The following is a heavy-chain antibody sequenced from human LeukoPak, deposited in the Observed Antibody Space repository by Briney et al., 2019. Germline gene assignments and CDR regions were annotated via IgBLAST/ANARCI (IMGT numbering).Heavy chain of an antibody. CDR1: GFTVSSKY. Sequence: GGSLRLSCAASGFTVSSKYMSWVRQAPGRGLEWVSVIYSGGGTNYADSVKGRFTISRDNSKNTLYLQMNSLRAEDTAVYYCAKDSGSSWDHFDYWGQGTLVTVSS. CDR2: IYSGGGT. D-gene: IGHD6-13*01. J-gene: IGHJ4*02. V-gene: IGHV3-53*05. CDR3: AKDSGSSWDHFDY.